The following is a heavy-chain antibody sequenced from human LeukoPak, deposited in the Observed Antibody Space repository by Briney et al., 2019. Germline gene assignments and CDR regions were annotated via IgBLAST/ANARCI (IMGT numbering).Heavy chain of an antibody. D-gene: IGHD6-19*01. CDR1: GFTFSRYA. CDR3: AKDTHAVAAMLFDY. CDR2: ISWNSGTI. Sequence: PGGSLRLSCAASGFTFSRYAIHWVRQAPGKGLEWVSSISWNSGTIHYADSVKGRFTISRDNAKTSLYLQMNSLRPEDTAFYYCAKDTHAVAAMLFDYWGQGTLVTVSS. V-gene: IGHV3-9*01. J-gene: IGHJ4*02.